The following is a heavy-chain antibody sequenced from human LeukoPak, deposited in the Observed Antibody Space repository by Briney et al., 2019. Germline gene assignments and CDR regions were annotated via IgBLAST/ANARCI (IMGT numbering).Heavy chain of an antibody. Sequence: GGSLRLSCAASGFTFSSYAMHRVRQAPGKGLEWVAVISYDGSNKYYADSVKGRFTISRDNSKNTLYLQMNSLRAEDTAVYYCARKGKDYWGQGTLVTVSS. CDR1: GFTFSSYA. CDR3: ARKGKDY. CDR2: ISYDGSNK. J-gene: IGHJ4*02. V-gene: IGHV3-30-3*01. D-gene: IGHD3-10*01.